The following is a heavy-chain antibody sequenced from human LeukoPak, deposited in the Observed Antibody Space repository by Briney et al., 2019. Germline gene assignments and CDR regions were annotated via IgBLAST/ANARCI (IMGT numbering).Heavy chain of an antibody. D-gene: IGHD2/OR15-2a*01. V-gene: IGHV4-38-2*02. CDR1: GYSISSGYY. CDR3: ASFRRSFTD. J-gene: IGHJ4*02. CDR2: IYHSGST. Sequence: NPSETLSLTCTVSGYSISSGYYWGWIRQPPGKGLEWIGSIYHSGSTYYNPSLKSRVTISVDTSKNQFSLKLSSVTAADTAVYYCASFRRSFTDWGQGTLVTVSS.